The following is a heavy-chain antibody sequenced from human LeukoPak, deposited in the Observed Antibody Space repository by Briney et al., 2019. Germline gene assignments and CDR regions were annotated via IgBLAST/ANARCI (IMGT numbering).Heavy chain of an antibody. Sequence: SETLSLTCTVSGASVPIASHYWAWIRQPPGKGLEWIGSIHCSGSTYYSPSLKSRLTISGDTYKSQFSLKLTFVTAADTAVYYCTRHHDYGDKIDYWGQGTLVTVSS. CDR3: TRHHDYGDKIDY. D-gene: IGHD4-23*01. V-gene: IGHV4-39*01. J-gene: IGHJ4*02. CDR1: GASVPIASHY. CDR2: IHCSGST.